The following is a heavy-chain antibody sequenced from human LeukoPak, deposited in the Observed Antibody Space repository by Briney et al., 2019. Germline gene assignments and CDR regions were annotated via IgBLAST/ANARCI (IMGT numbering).Heavy chain of an antibody. CDR2: ISSSSSYI. V-gene: IGHV3-21*01. CDR1: GFTFSSYS. CDR3: ARARSSGWFYFDY. Sequence: GGSLRLSCAASGFTFSSYSMNRVRQAPGKGLEWVSSISSSSSYIYYADSVKGRFTISRDNAKNSLYLQMNSLRAEDTAVYYCARARSSGWFYFDYWGQGTLVTVSS. D-gene: IGHD6-19*01. J-gene: IGHJ4*02.